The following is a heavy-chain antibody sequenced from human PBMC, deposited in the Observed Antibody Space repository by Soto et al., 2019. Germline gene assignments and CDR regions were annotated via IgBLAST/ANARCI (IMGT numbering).Heavy chain of an antibody. J-gene: IGHJ2*01. CDR2: ISGSGGST. D-gene: IGHD3-9*01. CDR3: ARAHWSFFLFQADDGIRYYLPVSAFRLNRSSDL. Sequence: KGLEWVSAISGSGGSTYYADSVKGRFTISRDNSKNTLYLQMNSLRAEDTAVYYCARAHWSFFLFQADDGIRYYLPVSAFRLNRSSDL. V-gene: IGHV3-23*01.